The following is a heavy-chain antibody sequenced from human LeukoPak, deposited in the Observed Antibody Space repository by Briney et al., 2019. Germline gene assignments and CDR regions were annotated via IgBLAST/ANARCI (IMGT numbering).Heavy chain of an antibody. CDR2: ISYDGSNK. Sequence: GRSLRFSCAASGFTFSSYAMHWVRQAPGKGLEWVAVISYDGSNKYYADSVKGRFTISRDNSKNTLYLQMNSLRAEDTAVYYCARDPRWAPNDSSGYFTYWGQGTLVTVSS. V-gene: IGHV3-30*04. CDR3: ARDPRWAPNDSSGYFTY. CDR1: GFTFSSYA. D-gene: IGHD3-22*01. J-gene: IGHJ4*02.